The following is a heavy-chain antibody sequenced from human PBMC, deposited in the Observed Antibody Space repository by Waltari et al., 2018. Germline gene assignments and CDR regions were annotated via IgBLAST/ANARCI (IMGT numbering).Heavy chain of an antibody. CDR3: ARDSWDYGGNHDAFDI. D-gene: IGHD4-17*01. Sequence: QLQLQESGSGLVKPSQTLSLTCAVSGGSISRGGYSWSWIRHPPGKGLEWIGYIYHSGSTYYNPSLKSRVTISVDRSKNQFSLKLSSVTAADTAVYYCARDSWDYGGNHDAFDIWGQGTMVTVSS. CDR1: GGSISRGGYS. CDR2: IYHSGST. J-gene: IGHJ3*02. V-gene: IGHV4-30-2*01.